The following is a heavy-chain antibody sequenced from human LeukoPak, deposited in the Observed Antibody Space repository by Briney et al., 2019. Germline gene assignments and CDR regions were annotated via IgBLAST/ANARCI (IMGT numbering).Heavy chain of an antibody. D-gene: IGHD6-19*01. CDR2: INHSGST. CDR3: ARGSDSSGWGYWYFDL. CDR1: GGSFSGYY. V-gene: IGHV4-34*01. Sequence: SETLSLTCAVYGGSFSGYYWSWIRQPPGKGLEWIGEINHSGSTNYNPSLKSRVTISVDTSKNQFPLKLSSVTAADTAVYYCARGSDSSGWGYWYFDLWGRGTLVTVSS. J-gene: IGHJ2*01.